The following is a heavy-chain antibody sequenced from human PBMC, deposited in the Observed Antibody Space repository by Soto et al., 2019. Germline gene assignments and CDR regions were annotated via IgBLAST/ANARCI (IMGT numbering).Heavy chain of an antibody. V-gene: IGHV4-59*12. Sequence: PSETLSLTCTVSGGSISSYYWSWIRQPPGKGLEWIGYIYYSGSTNYNPSLKSRVTISVDTSKNQFSLKLSSVTAADTAVYYCARVQQLYYYYYGMDVWGQGTTVTAP. CDR2: IYYSGST. J-gene: IGHJ6*02. CDR3: ARVQQLYYYYYGMDV. D-gene: IGHD1-1*01. CDR1: GGSISSYY.